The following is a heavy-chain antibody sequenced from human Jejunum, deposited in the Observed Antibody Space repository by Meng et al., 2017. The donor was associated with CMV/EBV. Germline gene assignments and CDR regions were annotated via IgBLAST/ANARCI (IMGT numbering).Heavy chain of an antibody. V-gene: IGHV3-15*01. Sequence: WMNWVRQAPGKGLGWVGRIKRKTDGGTRDYAAPVKGRFTISRDDSKNTLYLQMNSLETEDTAVYYCATGGYDVWSSFYTGYYFDYWGQGTPVTVSS. J-gene: IGHJ4*02. CDR3: ATGGYDVWSSFYTGYYFDY. D-gene: IGHD3-3*01. CDR2: IKRKTDGGTR. CDR1: W.